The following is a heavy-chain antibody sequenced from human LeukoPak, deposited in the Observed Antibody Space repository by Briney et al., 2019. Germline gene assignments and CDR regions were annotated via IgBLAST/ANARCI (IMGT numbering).Heavy chain of an antibody. Sequence: PGGSLRLSCAASGFTFDDYGMSWVRQAPGKGLEWVSSINWNGGSTGYADSVKGRFTISRDNAKNSLYLQMNSLRAEDTALYYCARGVLSGSPFDYWGQGTLVTVSS. V-gene: IGHV3-20*04. CDR3: ARGVLSGSPFDY. D-gene: IGHD3-22*01. CDR2: INWNGGST. J-gene: IGHJ4*02. CDR1: GFTFDDYG.